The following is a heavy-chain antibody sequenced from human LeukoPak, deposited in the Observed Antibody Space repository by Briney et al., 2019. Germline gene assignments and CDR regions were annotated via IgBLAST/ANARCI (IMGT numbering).Heavy chain of an antibody. D-gene: IGHD3-16*01. V-gene: IGHV3-48*03. Sequence: GGSLRLSCAASGSTFSSYEMNWVRQAPGKGLEWVSYISSSGSTINYADSVKGRFTISRDNAKNSLYLQMNSLRAEDTAVYFCARGLGNLRILDYWGQGTLVTVSS. CDR1: GSTFSSYE. J-gene: IGHJ4*02. CDR2: ISSSGSTI. CDR3: ARGLGNLRILDY.